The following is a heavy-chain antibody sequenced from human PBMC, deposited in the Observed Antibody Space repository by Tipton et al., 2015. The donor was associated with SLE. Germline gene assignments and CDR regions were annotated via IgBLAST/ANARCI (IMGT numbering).Heavy chain of an antibody. Sequence: SLRLSCAASGFTFDDYVMHWFRQVPGKGLEWVSGIVWNSAKIEYADSVKGRFTISRDNAENSLYLQMDSLRPEDTALYYCVKERGGILTGYLDYWGQGTLVTVSS. D-gene: IGHD3-9*01. CDR3: VKERGGILTGYLDY. CDR2: IVWNSAKI. V-gene: IGHV3-9*01. CDR1: GFTFDDYV. J-gene: IGHJ4*02.